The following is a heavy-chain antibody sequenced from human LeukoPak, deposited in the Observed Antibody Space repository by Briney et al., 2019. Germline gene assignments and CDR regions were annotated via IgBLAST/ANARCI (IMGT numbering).Heavy chain of an antibody. CDR1: GFTFSSYA. CDR3: ASYPYDILTGPLDY. D-gene: IGHD3-9*01. J-gene: IGHJ4*02. V-gene: IGHV3-23*01. Sequence: GGSLRLSCPASGFTFSSYAMSWVRQAPGKGLEWVSAISGSGGSTYYADSVRGRFTISRDNSKNTLYLQMNSLRAEDTAVYYCASYPYDILTGPLDYWGQGTLVTVSS. CDR2: ISGSGGST.